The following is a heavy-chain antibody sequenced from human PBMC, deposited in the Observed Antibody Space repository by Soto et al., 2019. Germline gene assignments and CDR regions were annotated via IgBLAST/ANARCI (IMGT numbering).Heavy chain of an antibody. CDR3: ASEPATAKPEGVDF. V-gene: IGHV1-2*02. Sequence: ASVKVSCKASGYTFSDYYIHGVRQAPGQGLEWMGWINPNSGGKKSAPKFQGGVTMTRDTSITTAYMELSRLRYGDTAVYYCASEPATAKPEGVDFWGQGTLVTVSS. CDR1: GYTFSDYY. CDR2: INPNSGGK. J-gene: IGHJ4*02. D-gene: IGHD1-1*01.